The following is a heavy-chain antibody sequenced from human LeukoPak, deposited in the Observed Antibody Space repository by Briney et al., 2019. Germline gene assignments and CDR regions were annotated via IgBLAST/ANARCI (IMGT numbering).Heavy chain of an antibody. J-gene: IGHJ4*02. V-gene: IGHV3-11*04. CDR3: TRVGYIDEGIDY. D-gene: IGHD5-24*01. CDR1: GFTFGDYF. Sequence: PGGSLRLSCAASGFTFGDYFMSWVRQAPGKGLEWVSFISSSGTTTYYEDSVKGRFTISRDNAKNSLYLQMNSLRVEDTAIYYCTRVGYIDEGIDYWGQGTLVTVSS. CDR2: ISSSGTTT.